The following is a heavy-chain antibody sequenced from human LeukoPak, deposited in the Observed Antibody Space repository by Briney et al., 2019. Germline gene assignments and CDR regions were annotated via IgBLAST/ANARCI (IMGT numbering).Heavy chain of an antibody. D-gene: IGHD2-2*01. J-gene: IGHJ6*02. Sequence: ASVKVSCKASGYTFTSYDINWVRQATGQGLEWMGWMNPNSGNTGYAQKFQGRVTMTRNTSISTAYMELSSLGSEDTAVYYCARVRVVVPAAIPWFRYYYYGMDVWGQGTTVTVSS. CDR1: GYTFTSYD. V-gene: IGHV1-8*01. CDR2: MNPNSGNT. CDR3: ARVRVVVPAAIPWFRYYYYGMDV.